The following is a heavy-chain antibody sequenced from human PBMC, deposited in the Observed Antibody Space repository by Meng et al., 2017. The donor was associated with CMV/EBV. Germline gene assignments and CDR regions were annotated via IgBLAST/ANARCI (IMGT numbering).Heavy chain of an antibody. J-gene: IGHJ6*02. Sequence: GESLKISCAASGFTFSSYEMNWVRQAPGKGLEWVSYISSSGSTIYYADSVKGRFTISRDNAKNSLYLQMNSLRAEDTAVYYCARDLIVVVPAATFYYYYGMDVWGQGTTVTVSS. V-gene: IGHV3-48*03. CDR3: ARDLIVVVPAATFYYYYGMDV. D-gene: IGHD2-2*01. CDR2: ISSSGSTI. CDR1: GFTFSSYE.